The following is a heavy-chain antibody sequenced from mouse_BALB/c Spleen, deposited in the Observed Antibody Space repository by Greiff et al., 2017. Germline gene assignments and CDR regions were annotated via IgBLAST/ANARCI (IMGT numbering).Heavy chain of an antibody. J-gene: IGHJ3*01. CDR3: ARHTQYGNFGGFAY. V-gene: IGHV5-12-2*01. Sequence: EVQLVESGGGLVQPGGSLKLSCAASGFTFSRYTMSWVRQTPEKRLEWVAYISNGGGSTYYPDTVKGRFTISRDNAKNTLYLQMSSLKSEDTAMYYCARHTQYGNFGGFAYWGQGTLVTVSA. D-gene: IGHD2-10*02. CDR2: ISNGGGST. CDR1: GFTFSRYT.